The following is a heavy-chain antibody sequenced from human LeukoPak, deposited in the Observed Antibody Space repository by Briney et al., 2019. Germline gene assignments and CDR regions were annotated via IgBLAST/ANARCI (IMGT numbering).Heavy chain of an antibody. CDR2: VSGSGSSA. CDR3: AKASGTHFDD. D-gene: IGHD3-10*01. V-gene: IGHV3-23*01. Sequence: GGSLRLSCAASGFTFSTYAMSWVRRAPGKGLEWVSTVSGSGSSAYYADSVKGRFTISRDNSKNTLYLQMNSLRAEDTAVYYCAKASGTHFDDWGQGTLVTVSS. J-gene: IGHJ4*02. CDR1: GFTFSTYA.